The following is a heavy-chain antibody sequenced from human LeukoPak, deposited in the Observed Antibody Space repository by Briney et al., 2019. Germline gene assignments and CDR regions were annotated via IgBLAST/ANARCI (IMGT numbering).Heavy chain of an antibody. D-gene: IGHD2-21*01. V-gene: IGHV3-21*01. CDR2: ISSSSTYI. CDR1: GFTFSSYS. CDR3: ARAYCAGDCFSPGFQQ. J-gene: IGHJ1*01. Sequence: GGSLRLSCAASGFTFSSYSMNWVRQAPGEGLKGVSSISSSSTYIYYADFVKGRFTTSSDNAMNSLHLQMNSLRVEDTAVYYCARAYCAGDCFSPGFQQWGQGTLVTVSP.